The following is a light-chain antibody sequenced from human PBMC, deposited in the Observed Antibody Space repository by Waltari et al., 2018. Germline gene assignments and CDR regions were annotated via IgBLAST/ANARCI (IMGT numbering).Light chain of an antibody. CDR2: EVS. V-gene: IGLV2-8*01. J-gene: IGLJ2*01. CDR3: SSYAGSNNFVV. Sequence: QSALTQSPSASGSPGQSVTISCTGISSDVGDYNYVSWDQQHPGKAPKVMIYEVSKRPSGVPDRFSGSKAGNTASLTVSGLQAEDEADYYCSSYAGSNNFVVFGGGTKLTVL. CDR1: SSDVGDYNY.